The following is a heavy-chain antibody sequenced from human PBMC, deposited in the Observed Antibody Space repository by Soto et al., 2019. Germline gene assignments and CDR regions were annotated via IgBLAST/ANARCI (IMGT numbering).Heavy chain of an antibody. J-gene: IGHJ6*02. CDR1: GGSISSYY. CDR3: ARSGYSSSWFSQGVYYYGMDV. Sequence: SETLSLTCTVSGGSISSYYWSWIRQPPGKGLEWIGYIYYSGSTNYNPSLKSRVTISVDTSKNQFSLKLSSVTAADTAVYYCARSGYSSSWFSQGVYYYGMDVWGQGTTVTVS. CDR2: IYYSGST. V-gene: IGHV4-59*01. D-gene: IGHD6-13*01.